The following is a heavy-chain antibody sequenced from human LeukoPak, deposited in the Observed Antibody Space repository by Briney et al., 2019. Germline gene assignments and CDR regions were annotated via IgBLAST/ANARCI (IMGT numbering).Heavy chain of an antibody. J-gene: IGHJ4*02. Sequence: GGSLRLSCAASGFTFSNAWMNWVRQAPGKGLEWVGRIKTKTAGGTIDYAAPVKGRFTISRDDSKNMLYLQMNSLKTEDTAVYFCTTDYYDSSCYVFWGQGTLVTVSS. D-gene: IGHD3-22*01. CDR3: TTDYYDSSCYVF. CDR1: GFTFSNAW. CDR2: IKTKTAGGTI. V-gene: IGHV3-15*07.